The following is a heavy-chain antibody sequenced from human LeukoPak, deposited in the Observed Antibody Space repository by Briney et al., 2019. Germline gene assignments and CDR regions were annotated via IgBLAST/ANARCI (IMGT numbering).Heavy chain of an antibody. Sequence: SVKVSCKASGGTFSSYAISWVRQAPGQGLEWMGGIIPIFGTANYAQKFQGRVTITADESTSTAYMELSSLRSEDTVVYYCARGGPGYDYVWGSYRCDYWGQGTLVTVSS. CDR3: ARGGPGYDYVWGSYRCDY. CDR1: GGTFSSYA. CDR2: IIPIFGTA. D-gene: IGHD3-16*02. J-gene: IGHJ4*02. V-gene: IGHV1-69*13.